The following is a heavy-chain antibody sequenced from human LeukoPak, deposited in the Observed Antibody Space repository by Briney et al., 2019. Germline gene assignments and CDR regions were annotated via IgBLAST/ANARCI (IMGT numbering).Heavy chain of an antibody. V-gene: IGHV4-4*07. D-gene: IGHD2-2*01. CDR2: IYTSGST. CDR1: GDSISTYY. J-gene: IGHJ4*02. CDR3: ARLSCSSTSCYSFDY. Sequence: SETLSLTCTVSGDSISTYYWSWLRQPAGRGLGWIGRIYTSGSTSYNPSLKSRVTMSVDTSKNQFSLKLSSVTAADTAVYYCARLSCSSTSCYSFDYWGQGTLVTVSS.